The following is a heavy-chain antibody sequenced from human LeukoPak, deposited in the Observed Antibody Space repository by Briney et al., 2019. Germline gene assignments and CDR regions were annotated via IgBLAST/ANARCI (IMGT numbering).Heavy chain of an antibody. CDR1: GGSISSYC. J-gene: IGHJ5*02. CDR2: IYTSGST. D-gene: IGHD1-26*01. Sequence: PSETLSLTCTVSGGSISSYCWSWIRQPAGKGLEWIGRIYTSGSTNYNPSLKSRVTMSVDTSKNQFSLKLSSVTAADTAVYYCARDWGGSYVEYNWFDPWGQGTLVTVSS. V-gene: IGHV4-4*07. CDR3: ARDWGGSYVEYNWFDP.